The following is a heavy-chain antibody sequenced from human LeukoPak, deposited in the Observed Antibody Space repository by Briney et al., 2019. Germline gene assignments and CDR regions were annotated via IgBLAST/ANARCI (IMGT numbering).Heavy chain of an antibody. D-gene: IGHD3-10*01. V-gene: IGHV3-7*01. CDR2: IKPDGSDK. CDR1: GFTFTTYC. J-gene: IGHJ4*02. Sequence: GGSLRLSCAASGFTFTTYCMSWVRQAPGKGLEWVAIIKPDGSDKYYVDSVKGRFTISRDNAKNSLYLQMNSLRAEDTAVYYCARETRGPGSYWGQGTLVTVSS. CDR3: ARETRGPGSY.